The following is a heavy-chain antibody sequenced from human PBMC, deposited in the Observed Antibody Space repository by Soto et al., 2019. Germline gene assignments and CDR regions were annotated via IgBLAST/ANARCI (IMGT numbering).Heavy chain of an antibody. D-gene: IGHD4-17*01. CDR3: ARVSRTVGLDY. J-gene: IGHJ4*02. Sequence: QVHLQASDPGLVKPSETLSLTCVASGGSISSGFWWTWVRQSPGKGLEWLGEVSHSGSTKDNPSLKSRVTLSVDKSNNRFSLYMTSVTAADTGVYYCARVSRTVGLDYWGQGTLVTVSS. CDR1: GGSISSGFW. CDR2: VSHSGST. V-gene: IGHV4-4*02.